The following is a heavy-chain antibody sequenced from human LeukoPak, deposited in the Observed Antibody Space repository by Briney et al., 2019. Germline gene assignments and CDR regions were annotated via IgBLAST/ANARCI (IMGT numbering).Heavy chain of an antibody. V-gene: IGHV3-30*02. CDR3: AKDSSRSPFRPYYYYMDV. Sequence: GGSLRLSCAASGFTFSSYGMHWVRQAPGKGLEWVAFIRYDGSNKYYADSVKGRFTISRDNSKNTLYLQMNSLRAEDTAVYYCAKDSSRSPFRPYYYYMDVWGKGTTVTVSS. CDR1: GFTFSSYG. CDR2: IRYDGSNK. D-gene: IGHD6-6*01. J-gene: IGHJ6*03.